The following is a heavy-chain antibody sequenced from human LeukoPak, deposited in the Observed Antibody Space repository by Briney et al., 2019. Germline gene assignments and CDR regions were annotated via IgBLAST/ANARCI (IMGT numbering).Heavy chain of an antibody. V-gene: IGHV1-18*04. Sequence: GASVKVSCKASGYTFTSYGISWVRQAPGQGLEWMGWISAYNGNTNYAQKLQGRVTMTTDTSTSTACMELRSLRSDDTAVYYCARWGFDQLIARFDPWGQGTLVTVSS. D-gene: IGHD3-9*01. CDR2: ISAYNGNT. CDR3: ARWGFDQLIARFDP. CDR1: GYTFTSYG. J-gene: IGHJ5*02.